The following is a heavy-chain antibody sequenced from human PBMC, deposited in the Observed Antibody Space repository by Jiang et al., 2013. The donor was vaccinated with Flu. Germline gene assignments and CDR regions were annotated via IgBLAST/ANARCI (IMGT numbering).Heavy chain of an antibody. Sequence: VQLLESGGGLVQPGGSLRLSCTASGLTVSSSDMTWVRQAPGKGLEWVSIIFSVGSTYYADSVTDRFIISRDLSNNSVYLQMNSLRAEDTAVYFCASRLMYSDRRPFSDNALDIWGQGTVVTVSS. V-gene: IGHV3-66*01. CDR2: IFSVGST. CDR3: ASRLMYSDRRPFSDNALDI. CDR1: GLTVSSSD. D-gene: IGHD1-26*01. J-gene: IGHJ3*02.